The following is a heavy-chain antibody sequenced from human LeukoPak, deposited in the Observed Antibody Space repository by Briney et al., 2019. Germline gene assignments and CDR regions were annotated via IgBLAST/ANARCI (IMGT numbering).Heavy chain of an antibody. V-gene: IGHV4-4*02. CDR1: GASINTDNW. J-gene: IGHJ4*02. D-gene: IGHD6-6*01. CDR3: TRERKAARDY. Sequence: PSGTLSLTCAVSGASINTDNWWNWVRQPPGKGLEWIGQIYHSGSTIYNPSLKSRVSMSVDKSRNQFSLNLTSVTAADTAVYYCTRERKAARDYWGQGTLVTVSS. CDR2: IYHSGST.